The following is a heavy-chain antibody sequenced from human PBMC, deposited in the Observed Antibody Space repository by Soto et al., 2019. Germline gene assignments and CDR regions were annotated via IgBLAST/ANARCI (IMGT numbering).Heavy chain of an antibody. CDR3: ARDWGQYSSSWYEADY. CDR1: GGTFSSYT. J-gene: IGHJ4*02. CDR2: IIPILGIA. Sequence: QVQLVQSGAEVKKPGSSVKVSCKASGGTFSSYTISWVRQAPGQGLEWMGRIIPILGIANYAQKFQGRVTITADKSTSTAYMELSSLRSEDTAVYYCARDWGQYSSSWYEADYWGQGTLVTVSA. D-gene: IGHD6-13*01. V-gene: IGHV1-69*08.